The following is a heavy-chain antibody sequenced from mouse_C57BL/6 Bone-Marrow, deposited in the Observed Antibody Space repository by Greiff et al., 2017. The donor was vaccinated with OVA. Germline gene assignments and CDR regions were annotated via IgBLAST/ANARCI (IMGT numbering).Heavy chain of an antibody. D-gene: IGHD2-1*01. Sequence: VQLQQPGAELVMPGASVKLSCKASGYTFTSYWMHWVKQRPGQGLEWIGEIDPSDSYTNYNQKFKGKSTLTVDKSSSTAYMQLSSLTSEDSAVYYCARFTMVTYYAMDYWGQGTSVTVSS. CDR3: ARFTMVTYYAMDY. CDR1: GYTFTSYW. CDR2: IDPSDSYT. J-gene: IGHJ4*01. V-gene: IGHV1-69*01.